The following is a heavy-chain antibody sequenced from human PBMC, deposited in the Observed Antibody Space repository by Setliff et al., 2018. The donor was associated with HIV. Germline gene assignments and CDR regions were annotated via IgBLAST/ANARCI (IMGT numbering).Heavy chain of an antibody. Sequence: SVKVSCKTSGGTFSSYAVSWVRQAPGQGLEWMGGIIPAFGTANYGQKFQGRVTITTDESTSTAYMELSGLRSEDTAVYFCARDSGSGWYGGDYWGQGTLVTVSS. V-gene: IGHV1-69*05. J-gene: IGHJ4*02. CDR1: GGTFSSYA. CDR3: ARDSGSGWYGGDY. D-gene: IGHD6-19*01. CDR2: IIPAFGTA.